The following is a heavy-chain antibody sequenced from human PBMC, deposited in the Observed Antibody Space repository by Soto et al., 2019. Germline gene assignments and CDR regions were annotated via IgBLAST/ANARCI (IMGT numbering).Heavy chain of an antibody. CDR2: ISYDGSNK. V-gene: IGHV3-30*03. CDR1: GFTFSSYG. J-gene: IGHJ4*02. CDR3: AREAMGLDY. Sequence: QVQLVESGGGVVQPGRSLRLSCAASGFTFSSYGMHWVRQAPGKGLEWVAVISYDGSNKYYADSVKGRFTISRDNSKNTLYLQMNSLRAEDTAVYYCAREAMGLDYWGQGTLVTVSS. D-gene: IGHD5-18*01.